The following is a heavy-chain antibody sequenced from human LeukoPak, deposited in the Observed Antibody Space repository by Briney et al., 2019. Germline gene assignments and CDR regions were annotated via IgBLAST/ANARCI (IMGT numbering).Heavy chain of an antibody. CDR3: ARDDDYGDYPFDY. J-gene: IGHJ4*02. CDR2: ISYDGSNK. D-gene: IGHD4-17*01. CDR1: GFTFSSYA. V-gene: IGHV3-30-3*01. Sequence: GRSLRLSCAVSGFTFSSYAMHWVRQAPGKGLEWVAVISYDGSNKYYADSVKGRFTISRDNSKNTLYLQMNSLRAEDTAVYYCARDDDYGDYPFDYWGQGTLVTVSS.